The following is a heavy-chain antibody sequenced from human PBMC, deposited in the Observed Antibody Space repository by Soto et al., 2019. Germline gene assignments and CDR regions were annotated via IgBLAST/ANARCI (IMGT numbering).Heavy chain of an antibody. Sequence: QVQLVESGGGVVQPGRSLRLSCAVSGFSFSTYAMHWVRQAPGKGLEWVAVTSYDGSNKYHADSVKGRFTISRDNSKNTLYLQMNSLRAEDTAVYYCAKGLSPYDLLIGYLDYMDVWGKGTTVTVSS. CDR1: GFSFSTYA. CDR2: TSYDGSNK. CDR3: AKGLSPYDLLIGYLDYMDV. J-gene: IGHJ6*03. V-gene: IGHV3-30*18. D-gene: IGHD3-9*01.